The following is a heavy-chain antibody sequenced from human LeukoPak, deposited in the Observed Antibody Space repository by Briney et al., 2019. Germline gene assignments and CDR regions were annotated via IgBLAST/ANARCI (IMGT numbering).Heavy chain of an antibody. CDR2: IRYDGSNK. V-gene: IGHV3-30*02. D-gene: IGHD6-19*01. CDR3: AKELTIAVAGTNFDFDY. Sequence: GGSLRLSCAASGFTFSSYGMHWVRQAPGKGLEWVAFIRYDGSNKYYADSVKGRFTISRDNSKNTLYLQMNSLRAEDTAVYYCAKELTIAVAGTNFDFDYWGQGTLVTVSS. CDR1: GFTFSSYG. J-gene: IGHJ4*02.